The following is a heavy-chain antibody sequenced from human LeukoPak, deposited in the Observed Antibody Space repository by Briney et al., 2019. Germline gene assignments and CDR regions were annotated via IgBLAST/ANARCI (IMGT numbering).Heavy chain of an antibody. D-gene: IGHD3-16*01. CDR3: ARDRDRPY. CDR1: GFSFRTYG. J-gene: IGHJ4*02. V-gene: IGHV3-30*02. Sequence: PGGSLRLSSEASGFSFRTYGMHWFRQSPGKGLEWVAFIWYHGNNRDYADSVKGRFTISRDNSRDTLYLQMSSLRVDDTAIYYCARDRDRPYWGQGTLVTVSS. CDR2: IWYHGNNR.